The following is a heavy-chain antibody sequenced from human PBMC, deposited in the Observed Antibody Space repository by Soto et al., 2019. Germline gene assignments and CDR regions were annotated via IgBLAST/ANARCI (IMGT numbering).Heavy chain of an antibody. J-gene: IGHJ6*02. CDR1: GGSISSSSYY. CDR3: ARNYGDYEEYYYYYGMDV. D-gene: IGHD4-17*01. Sequence: LSLTCTVSGGSISSSSYYWGWIRQPPGKGLEWIGSIYYSGSTYYNPSLKSRVTISVDTSKNQFSLKLSSVTAADTAVYYCARNYGDYEEYYYYYGMDVWGQGTTVTVSS. V-gene: IGHV4-39*01. CDR2: IYYSGST.